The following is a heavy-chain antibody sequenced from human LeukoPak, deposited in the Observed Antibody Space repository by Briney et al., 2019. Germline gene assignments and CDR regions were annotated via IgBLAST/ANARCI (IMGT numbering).Heavy chain of an antibody. V-gene: IGHV3-7*01. CDR3: ARVNPLMAPGAFDI. CDR1: GFTFSSYW. J-gene: IGHJ3*02. Sequence: PGGSLRLSCAASGFTFSSYWMAWVRQAPGKGLAWAANIKQDGSEKYYVDSVKGRFTISRDNARNSLYLQMNSLRAEDTAIFYCARVNPLMAPGAFDIWGQGTMVAVSS. CDR2: IKQDGSEK. D-gene: IGHD2-8*01.